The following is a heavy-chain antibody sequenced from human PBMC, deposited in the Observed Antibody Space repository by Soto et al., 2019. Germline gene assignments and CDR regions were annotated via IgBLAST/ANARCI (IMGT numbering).Heavy chain of an antibody. Sequence: VQLVESGGGLVQPGESLRLSCTASGLTFSISWMTWVRQAPGEGLEWVSNITPAGDVQHYADSVKERFTISRDNAKNSLFLQMSGLRVEDTAVYYCATASTPYAFDMWGPGTMVTVSS. CDR2: ITPAGDVQ. CDR3: ATASTPYAFDM. J-gene: IGHJ3*02. V-gene: IGHV3-7*01. CDR1: GLTFSISW.